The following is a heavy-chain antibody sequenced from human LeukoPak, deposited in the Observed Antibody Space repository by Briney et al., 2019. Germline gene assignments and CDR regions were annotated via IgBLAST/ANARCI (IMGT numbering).Heavy chain of an antibody. V-gene: IGHV4-4*07. J-gene: IGHJ6*03. CDR2: ISVSGST. CDR1: CDSSSICY. Sequence: PSETLSFTCVVSCDSSSICYWNWLRQPAGKGLEWIGRISVSGSTNYNPSLKSRVTISVDTSKNQFSLKLSSVTAADTAVYYCAREIGDDYMDVWGKGTTVTVSS. D-gene: IGHD2/OR15-2a*01. CDR3: AREIGDDYMDV.